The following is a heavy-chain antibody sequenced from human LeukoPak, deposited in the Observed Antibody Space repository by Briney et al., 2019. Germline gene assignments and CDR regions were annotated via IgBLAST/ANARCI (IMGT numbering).Heavy chain of an antibody. CDR3: ARDLRRYSSGWCFDP. J-gene: IGHJ5*02. Sequence: SQTLSLTCTVSGGSISSGGYYWSWIRQHPGKGLERIGYIYYSGSTNYNPSLKSRVTISVDTSKNQFSLKLSSVTAADTAVYYCARDLRRYSSGWCFDPWGQGTLVTVSS. CDR1: GGSISSGGYY. V-gene: IGHV4-31*03. CDR2: IYYSGST. D-gene: IGHD6-19*01.